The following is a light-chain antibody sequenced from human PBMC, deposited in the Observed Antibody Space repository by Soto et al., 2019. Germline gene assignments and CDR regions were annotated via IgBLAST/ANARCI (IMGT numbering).Light chain of an antibody. V-gene: IGLV2-14*03. CDR3: TSWTTSTTMI. CDR1: SSDVGAYNF. Sequence: QSALTQPASVSGSPGQSITISCTGSSSDVGAYNFVSWYQQHPGKAPKLMIYDVSNRPSGVSNRFSGSKSGNTASLTISGLQAEDEADYYCTSWTTSTTMIFGGGTKLTVL. J-gene: IGLJ2*01. CDR2: DVS.